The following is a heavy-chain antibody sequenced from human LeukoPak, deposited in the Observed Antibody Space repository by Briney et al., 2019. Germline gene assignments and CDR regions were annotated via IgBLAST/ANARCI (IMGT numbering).Heavy chain of an antibody. CDR1: GFTSSSYW. J-gene: IGHJ4*02. D-gene: IGHD3-10*01. V-gene: IGHV3-74*01. Sequence: PGGSLRLSCAASGFTSSSYWMHWVRQAPGKGLVWVSRINSDGSSTSYADSVKGRFTISRDNAKNTLYLQMNSLRAEDTAVYYCARVRFGEILYYFDYWGQGTLVTVSS. CDR3: ARVRFGEILYYFDY. CDR2: INSDGSST.